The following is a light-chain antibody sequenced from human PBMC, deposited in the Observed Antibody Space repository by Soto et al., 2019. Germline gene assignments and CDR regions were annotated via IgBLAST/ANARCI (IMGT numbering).Light chain of an antibody. V-gene: IGKV3-20*01. J-gene: IGKJ2*01. CDR2: GAS. Sequence: EIVLTQSPGTLSLSPGERATLSCRASQSVSSSYLAWYQQKPGQAPRLLIYGASSSATGIPDMFSGSGSGTDFTLTISRQEPEDFAVYYCQQYGSALLYTFGQGTKLEIK. CDR1: QSVSSSY. CDR3: QQYGSALLYT.